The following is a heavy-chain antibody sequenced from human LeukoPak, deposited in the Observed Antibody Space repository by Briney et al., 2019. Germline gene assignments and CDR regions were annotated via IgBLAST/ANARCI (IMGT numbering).Heavy chain of an antibody. D-gene: IGHD2-15*01. J-gene: IGHJ4*02. CDR3: AKPPLYCSGGSCYEDYFDY. CDR2: IRYDGSNK. Sequence: GGSLRLSCAASGFTFSSYAMHWVRQAPGKGLEWVAFIRYDGSNKYYADSVKGRFTISRDNSKNTLYLQMNSLRAEDTAVYYCAKPPLYCSGGSCYEDYFDYWGQGTLVTVSS. CDR1: GFTFSSYA. V-gene: IGHV3-30*02.